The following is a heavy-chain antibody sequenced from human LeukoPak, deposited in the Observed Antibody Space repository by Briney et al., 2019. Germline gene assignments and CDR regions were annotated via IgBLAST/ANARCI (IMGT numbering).Heavy chain of an antibody. Sequence: GGSLRLSCAASGFTFSSYEMNWVRQAPGKGLEWDAYISSSGSTIYYADSVKGRFTISRDNAKNSLYLQMNSLTAEDTAVYYCARDKWYSSSWFPCDYWGQGTLVTVSS. CDR2: ISSSGSTI. J-gene: IGHJ4*02. D-gene: IGHD6-13*01. CDR1: GFTFSSYE. CDR3: ARDKWYSSSWFPCDY. V-gene: IGHV3-48*03.